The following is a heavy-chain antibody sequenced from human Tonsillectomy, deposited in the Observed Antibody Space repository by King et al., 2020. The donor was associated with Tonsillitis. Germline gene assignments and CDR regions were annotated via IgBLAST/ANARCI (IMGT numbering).Heavy chain of an antibody. V-gene: IGHV4-39*01. CDR3: GYDGEHQLVLFYY. CDR2: IYYSGST. D-gene: IGHD6-13*01. CDR1: GGSISSSSYY. J-gene: IGHJ4*02. Sequence: VQLQESGPGLVKPSETLSLTCTVSGGSISSSSYYWGWIRQPPGKGLGWIGSIYYSGSTYYNPALKSRVTISVDTSKNQFSLKLSSVTAADTAVYYCGYDGEHQLVLFYYWGQGTLVTVSS.